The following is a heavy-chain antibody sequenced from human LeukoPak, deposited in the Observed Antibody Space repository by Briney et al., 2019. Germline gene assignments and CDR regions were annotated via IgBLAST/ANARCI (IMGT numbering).Heavy chain of an antibody. CDR3: ARLNHVDFDY. CDR2: IYYSGST. J-gene: IGHJ4*02. V-gene: IGHV4-59*08. D-gene: IGHD1-14*01. Sequence: PSETLSLTCTVSGGSISSYYWSWIRQPPGKGLEWIGYIYYSGSTNYNPSLKSRVTISVDTSKNQFSLKLSSVTAADTAVYYCARLNHVDFDYWGQGTLVTVSS. CDR1: GGSISSYY.